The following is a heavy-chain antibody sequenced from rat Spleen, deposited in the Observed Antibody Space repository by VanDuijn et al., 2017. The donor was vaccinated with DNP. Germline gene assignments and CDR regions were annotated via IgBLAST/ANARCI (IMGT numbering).Heavy chain of an antibody. CDR1: GFTFSNYG. CDR3: ATHAHWFAY. J-gene: IGHJ3*01. CDR2: ISTSGGST. V-gene: IGHV5S13*01. Sequence: EVHLVESGGDLVQPGRSLKLSCAASGFTFSNYGMAWVRQAPKKGLEWVATISTSGGSTYYPDSVKGRFTISRDNAKRTLYLQMDSLRSEDTATYYCATHAHWFAYWGQGTLVTVSS.